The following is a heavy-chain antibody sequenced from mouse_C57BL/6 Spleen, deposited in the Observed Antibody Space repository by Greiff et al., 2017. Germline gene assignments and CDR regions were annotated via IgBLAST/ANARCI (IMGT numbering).Heavy chain of an antibody. CDR2: IYPRSGNT. CDR3: ARDGGGGSHYFDY. V-gene: IGHV1-81*01. J-gene: IGHJ2*01. Sequence: VKLMESGAELARPGASVKLSCKASGYTFTSYGISWVKQRTGQGLEWIGEIYPRSGNTYYNEKFKGKATLTADKSSSTAYMELRSLTSEDSAVYFCARDGGGGSHYFDYWGQGTTLTVSS. CDR1: GYTFTSYG.